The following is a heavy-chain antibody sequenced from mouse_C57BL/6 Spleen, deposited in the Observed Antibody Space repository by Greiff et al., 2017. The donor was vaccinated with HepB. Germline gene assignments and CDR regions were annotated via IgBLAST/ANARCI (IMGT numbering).Heavy chain of an antibody. D-gene: IGHD2-4*01. CDR1: GYTFTDHT. CDR2: IYPRDGST. Sequence: VQLQQSDAELVKPGASVKISCKVSGYTFTDHTIHWMKQRPEHGLEWIGYIYPRDGSTNYNEKFKGKATLTADKSSSTAYMQLNSLTSEDSAVYCCARDPYDYDGIAYWGQGTLVTVSA. CDR3: ARDPYDYDGIAY. V-gene: IGHV1-78*01. J-gene: IGHJ3*01.